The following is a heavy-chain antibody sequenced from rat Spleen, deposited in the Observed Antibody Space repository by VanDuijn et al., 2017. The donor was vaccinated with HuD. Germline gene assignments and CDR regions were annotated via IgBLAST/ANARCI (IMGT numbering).Heavy chain of an antibody. CDR3: ARQWRD. D-gene: IGHD1-11*01. Sequence: EVQLVESDGGLVHPGRSLKLSCAASGFAFSDHYVAWVRQGPTKGLEWVATIIYDGSKTYYRDSVKGRFTISRHNAKSTLYLQKDSLRSEDTATYYCARQWRDWGQGVMVTVSS. CDR2: IIYDGSKT. V-gene: IGHV5-17*01. CDR1: GFAFSDHY. J-gene: IGHJ2*01.